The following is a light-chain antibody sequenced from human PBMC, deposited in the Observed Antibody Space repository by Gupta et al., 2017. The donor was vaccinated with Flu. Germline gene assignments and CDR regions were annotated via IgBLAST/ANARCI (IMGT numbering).Light chain of an antibody. V-gene: IGLV2-11*01. CDR2: DVT. J-gene: IGLJ1*01. Sequence: QSAPTQPPPVSGSPGQSVTISCTGTSSDVGSSNRVSWYQQRPGKAPKLILYDVTERPSGVPDRFSGSKSGNTASLSISGLQADDEADYYCSSHAGRVTWLFGTGTTVTVL. CDR1: SSDVGSSNR. CDR3: SSHAGRVTWL.